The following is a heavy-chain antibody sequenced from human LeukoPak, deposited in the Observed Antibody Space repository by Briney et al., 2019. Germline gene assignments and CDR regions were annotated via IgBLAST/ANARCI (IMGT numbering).Heavy chain of an antibody. V-gene: IGHV4-39*07. Sequence: SETLSLTCTVSGGSISGSSYYWGWIRQPPGKGLEWIRSIYYSGSTYYNPSLKSRVTISVDTSKNQFSLKLSSVTAADTAVYYCARGGSSSWPNYYYYYYMDVWGKGTTVTVSS. CDR1: GGSISGSSYY. CDR2: IYYSGST. J-gene: IGHJ6*03. CDR3: ARGGSSSWPNYYYYYYMDV. D-gene: IGHD6-13*01.